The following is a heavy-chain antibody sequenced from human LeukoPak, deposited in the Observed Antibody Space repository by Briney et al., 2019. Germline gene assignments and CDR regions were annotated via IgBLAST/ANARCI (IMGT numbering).Heavy chain of an antibody. CDR3: ASFDYYDSSGLDF. Sequence: SETLSLTCAVYGGSFSGYYWSWIRQPPGKGLEWIGEINHSGSTNYNPSLKSRVTISVDTSKNQFSLKLSSVTAADTAVYYCASFDYYDSSGLDFWGQGTLVTVSS. CDR2: INHSGST. CDR1: GGSFSGYY. J-gene: IGHJ4*02. D-gene: IGHD3-22*01. V-gene: IGHV4-34*01.